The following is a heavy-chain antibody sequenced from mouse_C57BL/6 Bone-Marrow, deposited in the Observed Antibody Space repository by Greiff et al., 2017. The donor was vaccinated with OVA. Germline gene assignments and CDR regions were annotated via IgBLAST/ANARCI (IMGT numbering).Heavy chain of an antibody. CDR1: GYTFTSYW. J-gene: IGHJ4*01. D-gene: IGHD1-1*01. V-gene: IGHV1-50*01. CDR2: IDPSDSYT. Sequence: QVQLQQPGAELVKPGASVKLSCKASGYTFTSYWMQWVKQRPGQGLEWIGEIDPSDSYTNYNQKFKGKATLTVDTSSSTAYMQLSSLTSEDSAVYYCAREIITTVVATKYYAMDYWGQGTSVTVSS. CDR3: AREIITTVVATKYYAMDY.